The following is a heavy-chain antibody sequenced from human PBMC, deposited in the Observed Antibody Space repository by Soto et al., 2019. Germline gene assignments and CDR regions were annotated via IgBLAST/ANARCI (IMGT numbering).Heavy chain of an antibody. Sequence: PSETLSLTCAVYGGSFSGYYWSWIRQPPGKGLEWIGEINHSGSTNYNPSLKSRVTISVDTSKNQFSLKLSSVTAADTAVYYCARGRGWSYYNPRNLLAPCGQGTLVTVSS. J-gene: IGHJ5*02. CDR3: ARGRGWSYYNPRNLLAP. CDR2: INHSGST. D-gene: IGHD3-10*01. CDR1: GGSFSGYY. V-gene: IGHV4-34*01.